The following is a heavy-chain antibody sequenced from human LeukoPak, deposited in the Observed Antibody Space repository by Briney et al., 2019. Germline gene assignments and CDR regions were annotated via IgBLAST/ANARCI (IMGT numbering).Heavy chain of an antibody. J-gene: IGHJ3*02. Sequence: SETLSLTCTASGGSISSSSYYWGWIRQPPGKGLEWIGSIYYSGSTYYNPSLKSRVTISVNTSKNQFSLKLSSVPGADTAVYYCAGVGATLGAFDIWGQGTMVTVSS. CDR1: GGSISSSSYY. D-gene: IGHD1-26*01. CDR3: AGVGATLGAFDI. CDR2: IYYSGST. V-gene: IGHV4-39*07.